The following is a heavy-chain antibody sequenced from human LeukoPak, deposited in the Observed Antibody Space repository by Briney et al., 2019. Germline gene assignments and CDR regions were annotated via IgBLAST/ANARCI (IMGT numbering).Heavy chain of an antibody. CDR2: IYTSGST. CDR3: ARDLLLHTAFDY. Sequence: PSETLSLTCTVSGGSINNYYWTWIRQPAGKGLEWIGRIYTSGSTNYNPSLKSRVTMSVDTSKNQFSLTLSSVTAADTAVYYCARDLLLHTAFDYWGQGTLVTVSS. CDR1: GGSINNYY. V-gene: IGHV4-4*07. D-gene: IGHD2-15*01. J-gene: IGHJ4*02.